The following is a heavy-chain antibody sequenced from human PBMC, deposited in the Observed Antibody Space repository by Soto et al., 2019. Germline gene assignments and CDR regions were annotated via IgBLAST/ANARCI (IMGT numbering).Heavy chain of an antibody. CDR3: AREGPGIAAAGTLFIPDYYGMDV. V-gene: IGHV4-39*07. CDR2: IYYSGST. CDR1: GGSISSSSYY. D-gene: IGHD6-13*01. J-gene: IGHJ6*02. Sequence: SETRSLTCTVSGGSISSSSYYWGWIRQPPGKGLEWIGSIYYSGSTYYNPSLKSRVTISVDTSKNQFSLKLSSVTAADTAVYYCAREGPGIAAAGTLFIPDYYGMDVWGQGTTVTVSS.